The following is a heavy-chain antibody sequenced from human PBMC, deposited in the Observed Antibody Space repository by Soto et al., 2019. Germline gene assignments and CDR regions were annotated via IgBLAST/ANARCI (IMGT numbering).Heavy chain of an antibody. CDR3: ARLRSGQPLYYFDS. CDR1: GGSISSSNYY. V-gene: IGHV4-39*01. D-gene: IGHD2-15*01. CDR2: IYYSGST. J-gene: IGHJ4*02. Sequence: SETLSLTCTVSGGSISSSNYYWGWIRQPPGKGLEWIGTIYYSGSTYYNPSLKSRVTISVDTSKNQFSLKLSSVTAADTAVYYCARLRSGQPLYYFDSWGQGTLVTVS.